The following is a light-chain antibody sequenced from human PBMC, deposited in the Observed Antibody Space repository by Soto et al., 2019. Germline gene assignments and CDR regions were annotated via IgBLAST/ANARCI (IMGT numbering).Light chain of an antibody. CDR1: QSLVFSDGNTF. Sequence: DVVMTQSPLSLPVTLGQPASISCRSSQSLVFSDGNTFFNWFHQRPGQSPRRLIYKVSKRDSGVTDRVSGSEAATDFTLRISRVEAEDVGVYFCMQGSHWPPRYTFGQGTKLEIK. CDR3: MQGSHWPPRYT. J-gene: IGKJ2*01. CDR2: KVS. V-gene: IGKV2-30*01.